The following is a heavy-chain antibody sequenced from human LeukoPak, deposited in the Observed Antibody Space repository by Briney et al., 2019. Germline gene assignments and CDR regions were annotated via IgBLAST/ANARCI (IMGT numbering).Heavy chain of an antibody. CDR3: ARRGGICGGDCSDAFDI. J-gene: IGHJ3*02. Sequence: ASVKVSCKASGYTFTSYAMHWVRQAPGQRLEWMGWINASNGNTKYSQKFQGRVTITRDTSASTAYMELSSLRSEDTAVYYCARRGGICGGDCSDAFDIWGQGTMVTVSS. D-gene: IGHD2-21*02. CDR2: INASNGNT. CDR1: GYTFTSYA. V-gene: IGHV1-3*01.